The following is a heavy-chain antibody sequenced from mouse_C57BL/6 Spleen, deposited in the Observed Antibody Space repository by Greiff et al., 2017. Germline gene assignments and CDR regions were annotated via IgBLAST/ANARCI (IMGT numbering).Heavy chain of an antibody. CDR2: ISYDGSN. D-gene: IGHD1-1*01. J-gene: IGHJ1*03. V-gene: IGHV3-6*01. CDR3: ARDHYYGSSYWHFDV. CDR1: GYSITSGYY. Sequence: EVKLVESGPGLVKPSQSLSLTCSVTGYSITSGYYWNWLRQLPGNKLEWMGYISYDGSNNYNPSLQNRISITLYTSKNQFFLKLNSVTTEDAATYYCARDHYYGSSYWHFDVWGTGTTVTVSS.